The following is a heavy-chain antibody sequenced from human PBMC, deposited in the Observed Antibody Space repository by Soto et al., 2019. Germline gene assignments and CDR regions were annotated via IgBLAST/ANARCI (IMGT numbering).Heavy chain of an antibody. D-gene: IGHD4-17*01. Sequence: PSETLSLTCSVSGGPVSDKTYYWSWIRQPPGKRLECIGYVYYSGTTNYNPSLKSRVTISVDLSKNRYSLRLSSVTTADTALYYCARTTAVPNTLRSRYFFDYWGQGTLVTVSS. CDR1: GGPVSDKTYY. CDR2: VYYSGTT. V-gene: IGHV4-61*01. CDR3: ARTTAVPNTLRSRYFFDY. J-gene: IGHJ4*02.